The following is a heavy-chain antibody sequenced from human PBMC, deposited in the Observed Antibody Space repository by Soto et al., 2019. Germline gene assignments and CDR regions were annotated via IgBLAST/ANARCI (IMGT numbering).Heavy chain of an antibody. CDR2: IYYSGST. CDR3: AREGGIVGATAADY. V-gene: IGHV4-31*03. J-gene: IGHJ4*02. Sequence: QVQLQESGPGLVKPSQTLSLTCTVSGGSISSGGYYWSWIRQHPGKGLEWIGYIYYSGSTYYNPSLKRRVTILVDTSKNQFSLKLSSVTAADTAVYYCAREGGIVGATAADYWGQGTLVTVSS. D-gene: IGHD1-26*01. CDR1: GGSISSGGYY.